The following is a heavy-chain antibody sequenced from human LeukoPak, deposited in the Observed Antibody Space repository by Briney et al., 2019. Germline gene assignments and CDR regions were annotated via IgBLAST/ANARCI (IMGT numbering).Heavy chain of an antibody. J-gene: IGHJ6*03. V-gene: IGHV3-7*01. D-gene: IGHD6-19*01. CDR3: AKDCCSGWYYYYMDV. Sequence: PGGSLRLSCAASGFTFSSYWMSWVRQAPGKGLEWVANIKQDGSEKYYVDSVKGRFTISRDNAKNSLYLQMNSLRAEDTAVYYCAKDCCSGWYYYYMDVWGKGTTVTISS. CDR2: IKQDGSEK. CDR1: GFTFSSYW.